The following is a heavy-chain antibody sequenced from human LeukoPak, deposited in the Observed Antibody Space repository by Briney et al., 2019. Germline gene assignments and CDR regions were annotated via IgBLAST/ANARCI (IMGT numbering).Heavy chain of an antibody. CDR1: GGSFSGYY. D-gene: IGHD4-17*01. J-gene: IGHJ4*02. CDR3: ARARAVPSSSVKDKNDYGDLLDY. V-gene: IGHV4-34*01. Sequence: SETLSLTCTVYGGSFSGYYWSWIRQPPGKGLEWIGEINHSGSTNYNPSLKSRVTISVDTSKNQFSLKLSSVTAADTAVYYCARARAVPSSSVKDKNDYGDLLDYWGQGTLVTVSS. CDR2: INHSGST.